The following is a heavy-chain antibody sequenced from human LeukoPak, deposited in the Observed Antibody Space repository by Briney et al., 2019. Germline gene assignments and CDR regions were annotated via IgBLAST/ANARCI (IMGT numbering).Heavy chain of an antibody. CDR3: ARGKSSSWPDY. CDR1: GYSFTSYG. CDR2: ISPYSGNT. Sequence: ASVKVSCKASGYSFTSYGISWVRQAPGQGPEWMGWISPYSGNTNLAQKFQGRVTMTTHTSTSTAYMELRSLRFEDTAVYYCARGKSSSWPDYWGQGTLVAVSS. D-gene: IGHD6-13*01. J-gene: IGHJ4*02. V-gene: IGHV1-18*01.